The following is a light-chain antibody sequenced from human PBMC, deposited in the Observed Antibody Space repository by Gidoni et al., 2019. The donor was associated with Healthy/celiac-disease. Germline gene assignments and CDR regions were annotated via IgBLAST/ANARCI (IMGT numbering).Light chain of an antibody. CDR1: KLGDKY. Sequence: SYELAQPPSVSVSPGQTASFTCSGDKLGDKYASWYQQKPGQSPVLVIYQDNKLPSEIPERFSGSNSGNTATLTISGTQAMDEADYYCQAWDSSTVVFGGGTKLTVL. CDR3: QAWDSSTVV. V-gene: IGLV3-1*01. J-gene: IGLJ2*01. CDR2: QDN.